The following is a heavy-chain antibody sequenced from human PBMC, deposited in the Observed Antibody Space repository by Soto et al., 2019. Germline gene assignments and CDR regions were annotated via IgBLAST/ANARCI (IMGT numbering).Heavy chain of an antibody. V-gene: IGHV4-34*01. CDR3: ARGFSNSVTTRFDS. Sequence: VHLQQLGAGLLRPSETLSLTCIVSGESFSGYYWSWIRQSPDKGLEWIGEVYGSGETKYNPSLKSRISISEDHSKNQCSLRMTSMTAADTAVYYCARGFSNSVTTRFDSWGQGTLVTVSS. J-gene: IGHJ4*02. CDR2: VYGSGET. D-gene: IGHD4-4*01. CDR1: GESFSGYY.